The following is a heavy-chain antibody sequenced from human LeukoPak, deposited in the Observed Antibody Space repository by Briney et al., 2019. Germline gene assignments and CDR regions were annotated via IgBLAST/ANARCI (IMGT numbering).Heavy chain of an antibody. J-gene: IGHJ4*02. Sequence: SQTLSLTCALPGDSVSSNSAAWNWIRQSPSRGLEWLVRTYYRSKWYNDYAVSVKSRITINPDTSKNQFSLQLNSVTPEDTAVYYCARDELAAAGLDYWGQGTLVTVSS. CDR2: TYYRSKWYN. CDR1: GDSVSSNSAA. CDR3: ARDELAAAGLDY. D-gene: IGHD6-13*01. V-gene: IGHV6-1*01.